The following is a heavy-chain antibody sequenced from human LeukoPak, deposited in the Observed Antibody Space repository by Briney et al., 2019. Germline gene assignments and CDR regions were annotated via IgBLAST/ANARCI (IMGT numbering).Heavy chain of an antibody. J-gene: IGHJ3*02. CDR1: GFTFDDYA. Sequence: GGSLRLSCAASGFTFDDYAMHWVRQAPGKGLEWVSGIRWNSGSIGYADSVKGRFTISRDNAKNSLYLQMNSLRADDAAVYYCAKGTYYYGSGPLRGAFDIWGQGTMVTVSS. V-gene: IGHV3-9*01. CDR3: AKGTYYYGSGPLRGAFDI. CDR2: IRWNSGSI. D-gene: IGHD3-10*01.